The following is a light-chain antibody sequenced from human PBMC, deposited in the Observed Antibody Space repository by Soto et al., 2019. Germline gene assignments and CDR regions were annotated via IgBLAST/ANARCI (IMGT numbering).Light chain of an antibody. CDR3: TSYGVGNSV. J-gene: IGLJ1*01. CDR2: EVN. Sequence: QSALTQPPSASGSPGQSVTISCSGTSRDVGAYNYVSWYQQHPGKVPKLLVYEVNKRPSGVPDRFSGSKSGNTASLTVSGLEAEAEADYYCTSYGVGNSVFGTGTKVTVL. V-gene: IGLV2-8*01. CDR1: SRDVGAYNY.